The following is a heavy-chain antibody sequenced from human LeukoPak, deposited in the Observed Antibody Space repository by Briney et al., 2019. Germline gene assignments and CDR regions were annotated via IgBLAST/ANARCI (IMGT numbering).Heavy chain of an antibody. CDR2: ITPDGGGA. Sequence: PGGSLRLSCATSGFTFSNFWMHWVRQAPGKGLVWVSRITPDGGGADYMDSVRGRFTISRDNAKNTLYLQMNSLGAEDMAVYFCARGVDTTTINALNYWGQGTLVTVSS. CDR3: ARGVDTTTINALNY. CDR1: GFTFSNFW. D-gene: IGHD5-24*01. J-gene: IGHJ4*02. V-gene: IGHV3-74*01.